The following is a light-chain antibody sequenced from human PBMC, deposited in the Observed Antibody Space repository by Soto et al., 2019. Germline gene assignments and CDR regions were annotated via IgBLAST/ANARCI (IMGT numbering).Light chain of an antibody. CDR1: SSNIGAGYD. Sequence: QSVLTQPPSVSGAPGQRVTISCTGSSSNIGAGYDVHWYQQLPGTAPKLLIYGNINRPSGVPDRFSGSKSGTSASLAITGLQTEDEADYYCQSYDIGLRGSVVFGGGTKLTVL. J-gene: IGLJ2*01. V-gene: IGLV1-40*01. CDR2: GNI. CDR3: QSYDIGLRGSVV.